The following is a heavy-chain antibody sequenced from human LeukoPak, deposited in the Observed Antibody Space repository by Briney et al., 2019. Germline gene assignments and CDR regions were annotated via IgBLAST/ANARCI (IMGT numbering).Heavy chain of an antibody. CDR3: AKDLRSGLVYLFDY. CDR2: ISYDGSNK. D-gene: IGHD6-19*01. V-gene: IGHV3-30*18. CDR1: GFTFSSYG. Sequence: GGSLRLSCAASGFTFSSYGMHWVRQAPGKGLEWVAVISYDGSNKYYADSVKGRFTISRDNSKNTLYLQMNSLRAEDTAVYYCAKDLRSGLVYLFDYWGQGTLVTVSS. J-gene: IGHJ4*02.